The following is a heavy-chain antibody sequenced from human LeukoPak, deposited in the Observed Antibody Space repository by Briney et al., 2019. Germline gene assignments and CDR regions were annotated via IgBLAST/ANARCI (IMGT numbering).Heavy chain of an antibody. D-gene: IGHD6-13*01. CDR1: GDTFSSFA. CDR2: FIPIFGTA. V-gene: IGHV1-69*13. J-gene: IGHJ4*02. CDR3: ARGRIEQQLAINYFDY. Sequence: SLKVSCEASGDTFSSFAISWGRQALGQGLGWMGGFIPIFGTANYAQKFQGRVTITADETTSTAYMELSSLRSEDTAVYYCARGRIEQQLAINYFDYWGQGTLVTVSS.